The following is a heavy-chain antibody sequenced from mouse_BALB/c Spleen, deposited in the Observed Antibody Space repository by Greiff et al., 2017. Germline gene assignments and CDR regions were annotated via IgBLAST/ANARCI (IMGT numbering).Heavy chain of an antibody. CDR3: AREGLGPYYFDY. J-gene: IGHJ2*01. Sequence: EVKLVESGGGLVKPGGSLKLSCAASGFTFSSYAMSWVRQSPEKRLEWVAEISSGGSYTYYPDTVTGRFTISRDNAKNTLYLEMSSLRSEDTAMYYCAREGLGPYYFDYWGQGTTLTVSS. CDR1: GFTFSSYA. V-gene: IGHV5-9-4*01. D-gene: IGHD4-1*01. CDR2: ISSGGSYT.